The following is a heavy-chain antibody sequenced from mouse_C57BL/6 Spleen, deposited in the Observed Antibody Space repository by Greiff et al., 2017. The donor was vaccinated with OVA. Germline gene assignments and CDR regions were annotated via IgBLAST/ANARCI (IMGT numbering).Heavy chain of an antibody. V-gene: IGHV5-16*01. Sequence: EVQVVESEGGLVQPGSSMKLSCTASGFTFSDYYMAWVRQVPEKGLEWVANINYDGSSTYYLDSLKSRFIISRDNAKNILYLQMSSLKSEDTATYYCAREECYAIDYWGQGTSVTVSS. CDR3: AREECYAIDY. J-gene: IGHJ4*01. CDR2: INYDGSST. CDR1: GFTFSDYY.